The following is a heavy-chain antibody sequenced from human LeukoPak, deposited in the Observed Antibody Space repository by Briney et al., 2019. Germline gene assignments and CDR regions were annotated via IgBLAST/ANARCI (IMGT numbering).Heavy chain of an antibody. D-gene: IGHD3-10*01. J-gene: IGHJ4*02. CDR1: GFTFDDYG. V-gene: IGHV3-20*04. CDR2: IDRNGDST. CDR3: ARDRFGFDY. Sequence: GGSLRLSCAASGFTFDDYGMSWVRQAPGKGLEWVSGIDRNGDSTGYADSVEGRFTISRDNAKNSLYLQMDSLRAEDTALYYCARDRFGFDYWGQGTLVTVSS.